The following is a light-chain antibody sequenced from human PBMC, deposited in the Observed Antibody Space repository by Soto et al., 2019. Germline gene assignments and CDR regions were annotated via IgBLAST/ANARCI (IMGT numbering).Light chain of an antibody. J-gene: IGLJ2*01. Sequence: QSVLTQPPSVSAAAGQKVTISCSGSSSNIGKNYVSWYQQLPGTAPKLLIYDNNKRPSGIPDRFSGSKSGTSATLGITGLQTGDEADYYCGTWDSSLSAVIIGGGTKVTVL. CDR3: GTWDSSLSAVI. V-gene: IGLV1-51*01. CDR2: DNN. CDR1: SSNIGKNY.